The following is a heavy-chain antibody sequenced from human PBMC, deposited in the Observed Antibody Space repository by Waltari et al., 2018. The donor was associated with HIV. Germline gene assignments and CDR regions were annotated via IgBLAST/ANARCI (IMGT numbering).Heavy chain of an antibody. CDR2: IISTNVKI. J-gene: IGHJ6*02. CDR3: ARDTLSRYFGLDV. Sequence: EVQLEESGGSFVQPGGSLRLSCAASGFTFSDYAMNWVRQAPGKGLEWISEIISTNVKIKYADSVNGRFTISRDNTKNSLDLEMNNLRDGDTAVYYCARDTLSRYFGLDVWGRGTAVTVSS. CDR1: GFTFSDYA. V-gene: IGHV3-48*02. D-gene: IGHD3-16*01.